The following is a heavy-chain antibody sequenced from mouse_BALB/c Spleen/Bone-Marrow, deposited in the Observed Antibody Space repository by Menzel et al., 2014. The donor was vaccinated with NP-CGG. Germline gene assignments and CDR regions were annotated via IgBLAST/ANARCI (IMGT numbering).Heavy chain of an antibody. CDR3: ARGGNYAWFAY. CDR2: ISSGSSTI. Sequence: EVKLMESGGGLMQPGGSRKLSCAASGFTFSSFGMHWVRQAPKKGLEWVAYISSGSSTIYYADTVKGRFTISRDNPKNTLFLQMTSLRSEDTAMYYCARGGNYAWFAYWGQGTLVTVSA. J-gene: IGHJ3*01. CDR1: GFTFSSFG. V-gene: IGHV5-17*02. D-gene: IGHD2-1*01.